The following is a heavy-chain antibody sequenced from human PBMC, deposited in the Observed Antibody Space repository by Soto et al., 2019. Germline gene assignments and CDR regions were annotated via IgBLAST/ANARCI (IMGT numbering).Heavy chain of an antibody. CDR1: GFTFSSCG. Sequence: GGSLRLSCAASGFTFSSCGMSWVRQAPGKGLEWVSAISGSGGSTYYADSVKGRFTIPRDNSKNTLYLQMNSLRAEDTAVYYCAKHSGPLQTWGQGTLVTVSS. CDR3: AKHSGPLQT. D-gene: IGHD1-26*01. J-gene: IGHJ5*02. V-gene: IGHV3-23*01. CDR2: ISGSGGST.